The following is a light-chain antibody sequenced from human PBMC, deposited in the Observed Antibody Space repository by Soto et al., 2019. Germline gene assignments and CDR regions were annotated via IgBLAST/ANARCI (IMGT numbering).Light chain of an antibody. CDR3: QQYNTWPRT. Sequence: DIVMTQSPATLSVSPGQRATLSCRASQSVSSNLAWYQQKPSQAPRLLISGASTRATGIPARFSGSGSGTEFTLTITSLQSEDFAIYYCQQYNTWPRTFGQGTKVEIK. CDR2: GAS. J-gene: IGKJ1*01. CDR1: QSVSSN. V-gene: IGKV3-15*01.